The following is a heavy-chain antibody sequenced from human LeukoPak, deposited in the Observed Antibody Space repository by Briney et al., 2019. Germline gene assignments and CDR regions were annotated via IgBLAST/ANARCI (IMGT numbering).Heavy chain of an antibody. Sequence: GASEKVSCKASGGTFSSYAISWVRQAPGQGLEWMGEIIPIFGTANYAQKFQGRVTITADESTSTAYMELSSLRSEDTAVYYCAGSGSYATNWSDPWGQGTLVTVSS. CDR3: AGSGSYATNWSDP. CDR2: IIPIFGTA. J-gene: IGHJ5*02. V-gene: IGHV1-69*13. D-gene: IGHD1-26*01. CDR1: GGTFSSYA.